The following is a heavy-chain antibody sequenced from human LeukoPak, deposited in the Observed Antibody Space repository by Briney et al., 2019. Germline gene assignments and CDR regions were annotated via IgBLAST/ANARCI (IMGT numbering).Heavy chain of an antibody. CDR1: GYSFTAYW. D-gene: IGHD1-26*01. CDR2: IYPGDSDT. Sequence: KGGESLKISCKGSGYSFTAYWFGWVRQMPGKGLEWMGIIYPGDSDTRYSPSFQGQVTISADKSISTAYLQWSSLKASDTAIYYCARPGIVGATSAFDIWGQGTMVTVSS. J-gene: IGHJ3*02. V-gene: IGHV5-51*01. CDR3: ARPGIVGATSAFDI.